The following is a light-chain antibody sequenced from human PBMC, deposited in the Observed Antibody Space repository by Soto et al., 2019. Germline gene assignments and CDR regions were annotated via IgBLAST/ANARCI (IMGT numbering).Light chain of an antibody. J-gene: IGKJ4*01. CDR3: QQYNTYSLLT. CDR1: QSISSW. CDR2: DAS. V-gene: IGKV1-5*01. Sequence: DIQMTQSPSTLSASVGDRVTITCRASQSISSWVAWYQQKLGRTPRLLIYDASSLKGGVTSRFSGSGYGTEFTFTISRLQPDDFAIYYSQQYNTYSLLTLRGWLKV.